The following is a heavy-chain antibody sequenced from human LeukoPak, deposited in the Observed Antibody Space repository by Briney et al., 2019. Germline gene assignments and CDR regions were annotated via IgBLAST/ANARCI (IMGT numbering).Heavy chain of an antibody. CDR1: GFSFSDYW. J-gene: IGHJ6*04. Sequence: PGGSLRLSCAASGFSFSDYWMVWVRQAPGKGLVWVSNIKTDGSVTNYADSVKGRSTISRDNAKNTLYLQMNSLGAEDTAVYYCGRDNNYKVDVWGKGTTVTVSS. V-gene: IGHV3-74*01. D-gene: IGHD4-11*01. CDR2: IKTDGSVT. CDR3: GRDNNYKVDV.